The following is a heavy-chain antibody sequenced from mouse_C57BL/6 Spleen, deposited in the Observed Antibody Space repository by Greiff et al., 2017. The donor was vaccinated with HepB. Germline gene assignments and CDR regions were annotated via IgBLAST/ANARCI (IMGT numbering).Heavy chain of an antibody. Sequence: VQLQQSGAELVRPGASVTLSCKASGYTFTDYEMHWVKQTPVHGLEWIGAIDPETGGTAYNQKFKGKAILTADKSSSTAYMELRSLTSEDSAVYYCTRWVATDFDYWGQGTTLTVSS. CDR1: GYTFTDYE. V-gene: IGHV1-15*01. J-gene: IGHJ2*01. D-gene: IGHD1-1*02. CDR2: IDPETGGT. CDR3: TRWVATDFDY.